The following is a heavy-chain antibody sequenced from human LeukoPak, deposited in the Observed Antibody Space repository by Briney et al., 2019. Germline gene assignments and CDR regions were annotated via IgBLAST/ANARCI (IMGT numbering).Heavy chain of an antibody. D-gene: IGHD3-10*01. V-gene: IGHV4-59*01. CDR2: IYYSGST. J-gene: IGHJ5*02. Sequence: PSETLSLTCTASGGSISSYYWSWIRQPPGKGLEWIGYIYYSGSTNYNPSLKSRVTISVDTSKNQFSLKLSSVTAADTAVYYCARFRRWFGDQNWFDPWGQGTLVTVSS. CDR3: ARFRRWFGDQNWFDP. CDR1: GGSISSYY.